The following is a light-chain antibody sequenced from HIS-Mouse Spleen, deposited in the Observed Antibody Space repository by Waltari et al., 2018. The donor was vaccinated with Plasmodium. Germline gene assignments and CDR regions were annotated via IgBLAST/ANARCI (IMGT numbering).Light chain of an antibody. CDR3: QQYDNLPYT. V-gene: IGKV1-33*01. CDR1: QEISNY. Sequence: DIQMTKSPSSLSSSVGDRVTITCQASQEISNYLNWYQKKPGKAPKFLIYDASNVETGVPSRFSGSGSGTDFTFTISSLQPEDIATYYCQQYDNLPYTFGQGTKLEIK. CDR2: DAS. J-gene: IGKJ2*01.